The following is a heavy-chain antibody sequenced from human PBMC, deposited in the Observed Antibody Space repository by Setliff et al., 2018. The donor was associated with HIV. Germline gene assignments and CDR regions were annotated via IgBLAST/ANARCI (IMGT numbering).Heavy chain of an antibody. CDR1: GYTFTSYY. J-gene: IGHJ4*02. CDR2: MNPNGRST. CDR3: ARVYCSISTCDDEYFFDY. Sequence: GASVKVSCKASGYTFTSYYIHWLRQVPGQGPEWMGVMNPNGRSTDFAQKFQGRLSLTTDTSTNTVYLELNSLRSDDTAVCYCARVYCSISTCDDEYFFDYWGQGTPVTSPQ. D-gene: IGHD2-15*01. V-gene: IGHV1-46*01.